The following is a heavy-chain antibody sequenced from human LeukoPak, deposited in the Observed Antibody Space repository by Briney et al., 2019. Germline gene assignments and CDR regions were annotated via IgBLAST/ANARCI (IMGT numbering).Heavy chain of an antibody. Sequence: SGPALVKPTQTLTLTCTFSRFSLSTSGMCVGWIRQPPGKALEWRALIDCDDDKYYSTSLKTRLTISKDTSKNQVVLTMTNMDPVDTATYYCARTALDCTNGVCCNNLPHLDYWGQGTLVTVSS. J-gene: IGHJ4*02. V-gene: IGHV2-70*01. D-gene: IGHD2-8*01. CDR2: IDCDDDK. CDR1: RFSLSTSGMC. CDR3: ARTALDCTNGVCCNNLPHLDY.